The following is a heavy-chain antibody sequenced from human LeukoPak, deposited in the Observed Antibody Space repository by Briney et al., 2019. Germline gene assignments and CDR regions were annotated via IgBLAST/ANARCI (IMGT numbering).Heavy chain of an antibody. V-gene: IGHV3-64*01. CDR2: ISSNGGST. D-gene: IGHD3-22*01. Sequence: GGSLRLSCAASGFTFSSYAMHWVRQAPGKGLEYVSAISSNGGSTYYANSVKGRFTISRDNSKNTLYLQMGSLRAEDMAVYYCAKGPRDIDSSGKRYFDYWGQGTLVTVSS. CDR3: AKGPRDIDSSGKRYFDY. J-gene: IGHJ4*02. CDR1: GFTFSSYA.